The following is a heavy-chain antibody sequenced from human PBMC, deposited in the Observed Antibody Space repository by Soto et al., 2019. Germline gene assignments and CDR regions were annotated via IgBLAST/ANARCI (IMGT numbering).Heavy chain of an antibody. D-gene: IGHD3-22*01. CDR1: GGSIRSGDYY. Sequence: SETLSLTCTVSGGSIRSGDYYWSWIRQPPGKGLEWIGYIYYSGSTYYNPSLKSRVTISVDTSKNQFSLKLSSVTAADTAVYYCATRSSGYNFDYWGQGTLVTVSS. CDR2: IYYSGST. V-gene: IGHV4-30-4*01. CDR3: ATRSSGYNFDY. J-gene: IGHJ4*02.